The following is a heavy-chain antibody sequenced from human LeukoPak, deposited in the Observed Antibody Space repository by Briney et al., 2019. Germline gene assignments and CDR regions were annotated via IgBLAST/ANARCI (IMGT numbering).Heavy chain of an antibody. V-gene: IGHV3-53*04. D-gene: IGHD3-3*01. CDR3: ARGFGEYGCGFMCSHGGFGS. Sequence: PGGSLRLSCAASGFTVSRNYMICVRQARGKGLEWGSVIYSGGSTFYAVSVKGRFTISRHNSKDTLYLQMNSLIAEDTAVYYCARGFGEYGCGFMCSHGGFGSWGQGTLVTVSS. CDR2: IYSGGST. J-gene: IGHJ4*02. CDR1: GFTVSRNY.